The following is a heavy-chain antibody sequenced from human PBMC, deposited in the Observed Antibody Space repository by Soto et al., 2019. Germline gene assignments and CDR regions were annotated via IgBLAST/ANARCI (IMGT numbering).Heavy chain of an antibody. CDR1: GFTFSNAW. V-gene: IGHV3-15*01. J-gene: IGHJ6*02. D-gene: IGHD5-12*01. Sequence: GGSLRLSCAASGFTFSNAWMSWVRQAPGKGLEWVGRIKSKTDGGTTDYAAPVKGRFTISRDDSKNTLYLQMNSLKTEDTAVYYCTTKRSAVDIVATIRPSYYYYGMDVWGQGTTVTVSS. CDR3: TTKRSAVDIVATIRPSYYYYGMDV. CDR2: IKSKTDGGTT.